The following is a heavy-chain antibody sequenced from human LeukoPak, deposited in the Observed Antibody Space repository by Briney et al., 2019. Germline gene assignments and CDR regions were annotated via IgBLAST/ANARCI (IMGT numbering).Heavy chain of an antibody. CDR3: AKDSRKWLAMYYFDY. CDR1: GFTFSSYA. J-gene: IGHJ4*02. D-gene: IGHD6-19*01. CDR2: ISDDGSKK. Sequence: GGSLRLSCAASGFTFSSYAMSWVRQAPGKGLEWVAVISDDGSKKYYEDSVKGRFTISRDSSKNTLYLQMNSLRAEDTAVYYCAKDSRKWLAMYYFDYWGQGTLVTVSS. V-gene: IGHV3-30*18.